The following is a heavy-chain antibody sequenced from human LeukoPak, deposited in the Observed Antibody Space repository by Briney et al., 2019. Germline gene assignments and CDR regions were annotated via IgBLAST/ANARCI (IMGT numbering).Heavy chain of an antibody. CDR2: INPNSGGT. D-gene: IGHD2-15*01. CDR1: GYTFTGYY. Sequence: ASVKVSCKASGYTFTGYYMHWVRQAPGQGLEWMGRINPNSGGTNYAQKFQGRVTMTRDTSISTAYMELSRLRSDDTAVYYCARDHCSGGICYDFVDYWGQGTLVTVSS. J-gene: IGHJ4*02. CDR3: ARDHCSGGICYDFVDY. V-gene: IGHV1-2*06.